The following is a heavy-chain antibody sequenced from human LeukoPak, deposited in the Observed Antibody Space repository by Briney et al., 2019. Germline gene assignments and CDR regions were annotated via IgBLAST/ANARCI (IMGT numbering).Heavy chain of an antibody. CDR3: ARDRGTSLVGADFDS. V-gene: IGHV3-48*01. CDR2: IDIWSSPT. Sequence: GGSLRLSCVASGFTFTRHGMNWVRQAPGKGLEWISFIDIWSSPTYYADSVKGRFTISRDNAKNPIFLQLNSLRVEDTAVYYCARDRGTSLVGADFDSWGQGTLVTVSS. CDR1: GFTFTRHG. D-gene: IGHD1-26*01. J-gene: IGHJ4*02.